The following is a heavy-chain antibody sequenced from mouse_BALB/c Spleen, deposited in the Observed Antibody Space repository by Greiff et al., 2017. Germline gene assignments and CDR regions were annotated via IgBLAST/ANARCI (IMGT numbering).Heavy chain of an antibody. CDR3: ARDQRSYWYFDV. Sequence: EVMLVESGGGLVQPGGSRKLSCAASGFSFSDYGMAWVRQAPGKGPEWVAFISNLAYSIYYADTVTGRFTISSENAKNTLYLEMSSLRSEDTAMYYCARDQRSYWYFDVWGAGTTVTVSS. V-gene: IGHV5-15*02. CDR2: ISNLAYSI. CDR1: GFSFSDYG. J-gene: IGHJ1*01.